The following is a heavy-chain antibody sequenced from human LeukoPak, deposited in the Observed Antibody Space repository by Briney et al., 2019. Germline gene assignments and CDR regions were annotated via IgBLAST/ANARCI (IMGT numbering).Heavy chain of an antibody. CDR1: GFTFSDYY. D-gene: IGHD3-10*01. V-gene: IGHV3-11*06. Sequence: SGGSLRLSCAVSGFTFSDYYMNWIRQAPGKGLEWVSYISSTSIYTDYTDSVKGRFTISRDNAKNSLYLQMNSLRAEDTAVYYCARGGRIAMVRGNWFDPWGQGTLVTVSS. CDR2: ISSTSIYT. J-gene: IGHJ5*02. CDR3: ARGGRIAMVRGNWFDP.